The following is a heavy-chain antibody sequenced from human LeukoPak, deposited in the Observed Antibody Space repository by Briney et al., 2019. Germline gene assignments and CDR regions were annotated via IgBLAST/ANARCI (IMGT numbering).Heavy chain of an antibody. CDR3: ATSTYSSSPS. CDR1: GLTSSNCW. CDR2: IKQDGSEK. J-gene: IGHJ5*02. V-gene: IGHV3-7*01. D-gene: IGHD6-6*01. Sequence: GGSLRLSCAASGLTSSNCWMIWVRQAAGKGREWVYNIKQDGSEKYYADSVEGRFPISRDDAKNSLYLQMNSLRAEDSALYYCATSTYSSSPSWGQGTLVTVSS.